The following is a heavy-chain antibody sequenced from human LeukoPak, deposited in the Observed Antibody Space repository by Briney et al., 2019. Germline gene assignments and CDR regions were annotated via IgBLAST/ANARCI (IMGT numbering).Heavy chain of an antibody. Sequence: PSETLSLTCTVSGGSISSYYWSWIRQPAGKGLEWIGRIYTSGSTNYNPSLKSRVTMSVDTSKNQFSLKLSSVTAADTAVYYCARDWGYCSSTSCSDYMDVWGKGTTVTVSS. CDR3: ARDWGYCSSTSCSDYMDV. D-gene: IGHD2-2*01. J-gene: IGHJ6*03. V-gene: IGHV4-4*07. CDR2: IYTSGST. CDR1: GGSISSYY.